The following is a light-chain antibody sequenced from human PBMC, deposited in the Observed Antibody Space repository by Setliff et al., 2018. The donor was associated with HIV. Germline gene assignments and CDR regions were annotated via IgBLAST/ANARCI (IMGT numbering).Light chain of an antibody. CDR3: SSYTDTTTYV. CDR1: SHDVGAYNY. J-gene: IGLJ1*01. CDR2: DVT. Sequence: QSVLTQPASVSGSRGQSITISCTGTSHDVGAYNYVSWYQQHPGKAPKLIIYDVTYRPSGVSIRFSGSKSDNTASLTISGLQTGDEADYYCSSYTDTTTYVFGTGTKVTVL. V-gene: IGLV2-14*03.